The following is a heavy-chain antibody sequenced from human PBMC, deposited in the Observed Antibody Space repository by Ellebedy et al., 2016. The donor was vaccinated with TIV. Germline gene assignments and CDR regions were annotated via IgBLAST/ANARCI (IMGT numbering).Heavy chain of an antibody. CDR2: ISAYNGNT. Sequence: AASVKVSCKASGYTFTSYGISWVRQAPGHGLEWMGWISAYNGNTNYAQQLQGRVTMTTDTSTSTAYMELRSLRSDDTAVYYCARHNDHVWGSYRSFFFDYWGQGTLVTVSS. J-gene: IGHJ4*02. CDR1: GYTFTSYG. D-gene: IGHD3-16*02. V-gene: IGHV1-18*04. CDR3: ARHNDHVWGSYRSFFFDY.